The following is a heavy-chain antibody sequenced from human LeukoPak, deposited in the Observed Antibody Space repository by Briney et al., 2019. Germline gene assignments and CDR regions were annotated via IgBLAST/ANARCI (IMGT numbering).Heavy chain of an antibody. Sequence: SGGSLRLSCAASGFTFDDYAMHWVRQAPGKGLEWVSGISWNSGSIGYADSVKGRFTISRDNAKNSLYLQMNSLRAEDTALYYCAKDSYYDSSGWFDPWGQGTLVTVSS. CDR1: GFTFDDYA. J-gene: IGHJ5*02. CDR3: AKDSYYDSSGWFDP. D-gene: IGHD3-22*01. CDR2: ISWNSGSI. V-gene: IGHV3-9*01.